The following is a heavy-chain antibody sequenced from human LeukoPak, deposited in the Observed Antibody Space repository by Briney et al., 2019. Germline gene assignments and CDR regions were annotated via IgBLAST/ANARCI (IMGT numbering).Heavy chain of an antibody. Sequence: GESLRLSCAASGFTFSSYGMHWVRQAPGKGLEWVAFIRYDGSNKYCADSVKGRFTISRDNSKNTLYLQMNSLRAEDTAVYYCAKGENNFWSGYAYYFDYWGQGTLVTVSS. D-gene: IGHD3-3*01. J-gene: IGHJ4*02. CDR3: AKGENNFWSGYAYYFDY. CDR1: GFTFSSYG. V-gene: IGHV3-30*02. CDR2: IRYDGSNK.